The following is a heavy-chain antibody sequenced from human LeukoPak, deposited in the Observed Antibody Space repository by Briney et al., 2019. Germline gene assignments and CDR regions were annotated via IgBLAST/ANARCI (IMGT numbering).Heavy chain of an antibody. D-gene: IGHD1-26*01. Sequence: GGSLRLSCAASGFTVSSYAMSWVRQAPGKGLEWVSPISCSGGSTYYADSAKGRFTISRDNSKNTLYLQMNSLRVEDTAVYYCVKVGSQWAFDYWGQGTLVTVSS. V-gene: IGHV3-23*01. CDR2: ISCSGGST. J-gene: IGHJ4*02. CDR1: GFTVSSYA. CDR3: VKVGSQWAFDY.